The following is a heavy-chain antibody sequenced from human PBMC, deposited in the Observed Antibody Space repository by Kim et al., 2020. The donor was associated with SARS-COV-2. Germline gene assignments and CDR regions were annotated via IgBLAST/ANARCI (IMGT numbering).Heavy chain of an antibody. CDR2: ISSNGNST. D-gene: IGHD3-16*01. J-gene: IGHJ3*02. Sequence: GGSLRLSCAASGFAFSSYAMHWVRQAPGKALEYVSTISSNGNSTYYGNSVKGRFTISRDNSKNTVFLQMGSLRAEDMAVYYCARDGGDGYSHDAFDIWG. CDR3: ARDGGDGYSHDAFDI. CDR1: GFAFSSYA. V-gene: IGHV3-64*01.